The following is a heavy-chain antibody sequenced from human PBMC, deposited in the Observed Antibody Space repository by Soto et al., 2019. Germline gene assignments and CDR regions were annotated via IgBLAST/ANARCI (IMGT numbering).Heavy chain of an antibody. Sequence: PSETLSLTCTVSSDSIVRFSCSFIGHAAGKGLEWIGRVYVNADTKYAPSLRSRLNISVDTSKNQFSLRLTSVTAADTAVYFCAREARGDFSGIFDYWGRGTLVTVSS. CDR1: SDSIVRFS. V-gene: IGHV4-4*07. J-gene: IGHJ4*02. CDR3: AREARGDFSGIFDY. CDR2: VYVNADT. D-gene: IGHD2-21*02.